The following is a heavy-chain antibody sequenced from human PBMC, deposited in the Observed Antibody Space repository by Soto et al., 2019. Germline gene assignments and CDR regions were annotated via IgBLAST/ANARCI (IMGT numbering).Heavy chain of an antibody. Sequence: SETLSLTCTVSGGSISSYYWSWIRQPPGKGLEWIGYIYYSGSTNYNPSLKSRVTISVDTSKNQFSLKLSSVTAADTAVYYCATGSGSYYRFDYWGQGTLVTVSS. CDR1: GGSISSYY. CDR2: IYYSGST. V-gene: IGHV4-59*01. CDR3: ATGSGSYYRFDY. J-gene: IGHJ4*02. D-gene: IGHD3-10*01.